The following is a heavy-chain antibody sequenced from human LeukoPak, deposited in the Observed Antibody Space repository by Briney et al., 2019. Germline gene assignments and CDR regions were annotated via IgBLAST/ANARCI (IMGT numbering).Heavy chain of an antibody. CDR3: AHRRSDSSGWHDAFDI. CDR2: IYWDDDK. Sequence: SGPTLVKPTQTLTLTCTFSGFSLSTSGVGVGWIRQPPGKALEWLALIYWDDDKRYSPSLKSRLTITKDTSKNQVVLTMTNMDPVDTATYYCAHRRSDSSGWHDAFDIWGQGTMVTVSS. CDR1: GFSLSTSGVG. D-gene: IGHD6-19*01. V-gene: IGHV2-5*02. J-gene: IGHJ3*02.